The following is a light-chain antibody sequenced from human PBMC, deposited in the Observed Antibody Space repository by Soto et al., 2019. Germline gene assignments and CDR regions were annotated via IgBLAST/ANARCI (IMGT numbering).Light chain of an antibody. CDR1: QSISKND. J-gene: IGKJ1*01. V-gene: IGKV3-20*01. Sequence: EIVLTQSPGTLSLSPGERATLSCRASQSISKNDLAWFQQKLGQSPRILIYGASNRAPDIPDRFSGSESGTDFTLTISRLEPEDSAVYYCQQCGNSPWTFGQGTKVEIK. CDR2: GAS. CDR3: QQCGNSPWT.